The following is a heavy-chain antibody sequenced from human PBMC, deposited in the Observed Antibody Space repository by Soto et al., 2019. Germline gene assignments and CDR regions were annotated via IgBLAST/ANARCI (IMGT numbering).Heavy chain of an antibody. J-gene: IGHJ6*02. CDR2: INHSGST. Sequence: LSLTCAVYGGSFSGYYWSWIRQPPGKGLEWIGEINHSGSTNYNPSLKSRVTISVDTSKNQFSLKLSSVTAADTAVYYCARDLGAAAPYYYGMDVWGQGTTVTVSS. V-gene: IGHV4-34*01. D-gene: IGHD6-13*01. CDR1: GGSFSGYY. CDR3: ARDLGAAAPYYYGMDV.